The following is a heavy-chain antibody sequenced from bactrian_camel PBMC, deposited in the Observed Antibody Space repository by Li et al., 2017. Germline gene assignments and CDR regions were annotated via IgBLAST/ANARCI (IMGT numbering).Heavy chain of an antibody. CDR2: ILEDGTST. J-gene: IGHJ4*01. D-gene: IGHD2*01. CDR1: DYSIRSYS. CDR3: AAYYSSGAPF. V-gene: IGHV3S6*01. Sequence: QVQLVESGGGLVQPGGSLKLSCKASDYSIRSYSMIWVRQAPGKELGWVSAILEDGTSTYYADSVKGRFTISRVNYLNTVYLQMDSLKTTDAALYYCAAYYSSGAPFWGQGTQVTVS.